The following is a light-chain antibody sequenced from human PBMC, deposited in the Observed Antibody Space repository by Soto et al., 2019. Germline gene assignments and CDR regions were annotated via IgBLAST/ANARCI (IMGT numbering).Light chain of an antibody. J-gene: IGKJ1*01. CDR1: ESVGRH. Sequence: EAVVPQSPSTLSVSPVSRATLSCRSSESVGRHLALYHQKPGQAPKLLIFDASTRATGVPARFSGSGSRTEFTLTSSSLQPDFFASYCCQHYNSYGKFGQGTKVDIK. V-gene: IGKV3-15*01. CDR3: QHYNSYGK. CDR2: DAS.